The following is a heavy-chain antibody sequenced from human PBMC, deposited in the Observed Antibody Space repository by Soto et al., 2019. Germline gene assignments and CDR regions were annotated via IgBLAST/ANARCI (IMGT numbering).Heavy chain of an antibody. J-gene: IGHJ6*02. D-gene: IGHD2-15*01. Sequence: GGSLRLSCAASGFTFSNAWMNWVRQAPGKGLEWVGRIKSKTDGGTTDYAAPVKGRFTISRDDSKNTLYLRMNSLKTEDTAVYYCTTERQDPSYCSGGSCYSGGPTYGMDVWGQGTTVTVSS. CDR2: IKSKTDGGTT. CDR1: GFTFSNAW. V-gene: IGHV3-15*07. CDR3: TTERQDPSYCSGGSCYSGGPTYGMDV.